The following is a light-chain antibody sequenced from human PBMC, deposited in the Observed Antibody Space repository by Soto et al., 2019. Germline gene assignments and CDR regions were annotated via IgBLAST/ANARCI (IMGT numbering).Light chain of an antibody. CDR1: SSDVGGYDY. J-gene: IGLJ1*01. Sequence: QSALTQPRSVSGSPGQSVTISCTGSSSDVGGYDYVSWYQQHPGKAPKLIIYDVIRRPSGVPDRFSASKSGNTASLTISGLQAEDEADFYCCSYAGSFTYVFGSGTKLTVL. V-gene: IGLV2-11*01. CDR2: DVI. CDR3: CSYAGSFTYV.